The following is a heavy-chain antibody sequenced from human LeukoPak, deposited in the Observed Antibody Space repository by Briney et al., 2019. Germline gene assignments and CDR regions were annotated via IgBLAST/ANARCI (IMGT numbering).Heavy chain of an antibody. V-gene: IGHV1-2*02. Sequence: GSSVKVSCQASRYTLSGYHMHWVRQAPGQGLEGMGWINPNRGGTNYAKKFQGRVTMTRDTSIRTAYMELSRLRSDDTAMYCRAREITMVRGVIIRVVGNWFDPWGERTLVTVSS. D-gene: IGHD3-10*01. CDR3: AREITMVRGVIIRVVGNWFDP. J-gene: IGHJ5*02. CDR1: RYTLSGYH. CDR2: INPNRGGT.